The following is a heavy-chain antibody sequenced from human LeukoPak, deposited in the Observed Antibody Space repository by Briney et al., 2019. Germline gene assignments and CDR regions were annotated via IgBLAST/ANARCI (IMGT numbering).Heavy chain of an antibody. V-gene: IGHV1-24*01. Sequence: ASVKVSCKVSGYTLTELSMHWVRQAPGKGLEWMGGFDPEDGETIYAQKFQGRVTMTEDTSTDTAYMELSSLRSEDTAVYYCATEGTYYYGSGSYVVYFDYWGQGTLVTVSS. CDR3: ATEGTYYYGSGSYVVYFDY. CDR2: FDPEDGET. D-gene: IGHD3-10*01. CDR1: GYTLTELS. J-gene: IGHJ4*02.